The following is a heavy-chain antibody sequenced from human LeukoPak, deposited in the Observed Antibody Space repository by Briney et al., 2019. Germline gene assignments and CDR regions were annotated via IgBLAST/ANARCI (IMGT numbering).Heavy chain of an antibody. D-gene: IGHD6-13*01. CDR3: ARDPGYSSTGVDAFDI. J-gene: IGHJ3*02. V-gene: IGHV3-11*06. CDR2: ISSSSSYI. Sequence: GGSLRLSCAASGFTFSDYYMSWIRQAPGKGLEWVSYISSSSSYIQYAESVKGRFTISRDNAEKSLFLQMNSLRDEDTAVYYCARDPGYSSTGVDAFDIWGRGTMVTVSS. CDR1: GFTFSDYY.